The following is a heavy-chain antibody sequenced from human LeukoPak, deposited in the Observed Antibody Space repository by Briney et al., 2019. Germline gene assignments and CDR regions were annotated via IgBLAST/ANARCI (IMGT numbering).Heavy chain of an antibody. CDR1: GYTFDGYY. CDR3: ARSMVRDIVVVPAAISGSDY. Sequence: ASAKVSCKTSGYTFDGYYIHWLRQAPGQGLEWVGWINPDSGVTDSTENFQGRVTMTSDMSITTVYMELTRLRSDDTAVYYCARSMVRDIVVVPAAISGSDYWGQGTLVTVSS. CDR2: INPDSGVT. V-gene: IGHV1-2*02. D-gene: IGHD2-2*01. J-gene: IGHJ4*02.